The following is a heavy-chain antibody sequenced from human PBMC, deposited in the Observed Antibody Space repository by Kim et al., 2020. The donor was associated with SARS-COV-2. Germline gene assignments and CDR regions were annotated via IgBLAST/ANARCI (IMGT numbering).Heavy chain of an antibody. CDR1: GFTFSSYS. D-gene: IGHD3-10*01. CDR2: ISSSSSYI. CDR3: ARDSRYGSGSLSGDY. Sequence: GGSLRLSCAASGFTFSSYSMNWVRQAPGKGLEWVSSISSSSSYIYYADSVKGRFTISRDNAKNSLYLQMNSLRAEDTAVYYCARDSRYGSGSLSGDYWGQGTLVTVSS. J-gene: IGHJ4*02. V-gene: IGHV3-21*01.